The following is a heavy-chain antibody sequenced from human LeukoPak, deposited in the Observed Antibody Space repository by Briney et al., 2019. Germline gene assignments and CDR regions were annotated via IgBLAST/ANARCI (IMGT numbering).Heavy chain of an antibody. J-gene: IGHJ3*01. CDR1: GGSISSSDW. CDR2: IYHSGST. V-gene: IGHV4-4*02. Sequence: KPSGTLSLTCAVSGGSISSSDWWAWVRQPPGEGLEWIGEIYHSGSTKYNPSLKSRVTISVDKSKNQFSLKVSSVTAADTAVYYCARDASLQMGAFDVWGHGTMDTVSS. D-gene: IGHD1-1*01. CDR3: ARDASLQMGAFDV.